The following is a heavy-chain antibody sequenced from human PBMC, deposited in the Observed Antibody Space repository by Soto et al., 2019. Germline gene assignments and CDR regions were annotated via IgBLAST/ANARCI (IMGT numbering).Heavy chain of an antibody. CDR3: TRENAAAASPTLDY. V-gene: IGHV1-18*01. CDR1: GYPFTTYG. D-gene: IGHD6-13*01. Sequence: QVQLVQSGPEVKKPGASIKVSCKASGYPFTTYGINWVRQAPGQGLEWMGWISVSNGYTNYAQNLQGRGTMTADTSTNVAYMELRSLRSDDTAVYYCTRENAAAASPTLDYWGRGTLVTVSS. CDR2: ISVSNGYT. J-gene: IGHJ4*01.